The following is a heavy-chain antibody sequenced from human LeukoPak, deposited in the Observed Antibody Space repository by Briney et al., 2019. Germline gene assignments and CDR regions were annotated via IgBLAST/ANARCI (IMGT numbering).Heavy chain of an antibody. D-gene: IGHD2-21*01. Sequence: GGSLRLSCAASGFTFDDYAMHWVRQAPGKGLVWVSGISWNSGSIGYADSVKGRFTISRDNAKNSLYLQMNSLRAEDTALYYCAKGIGPLGYWGQGTLVTVSS. CDR2: ISWNSGSI. CDR1: GFTFDDYA. J-gene: IGHJ4*02. CDR3: AKGIGPLGY. V-gene: IGHV3-9*01.